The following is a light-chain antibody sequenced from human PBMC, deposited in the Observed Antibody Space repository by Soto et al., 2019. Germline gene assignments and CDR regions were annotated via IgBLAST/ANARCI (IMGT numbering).Light chain of an antibody. CDR2: GAS. V-gene: IGKV3-15*01. CDR3: QHYNNCPQT. J-gene: IGKJ1*01. CDR1: QSVSSN. Sequence: EIVMTQSPATLSVSPGERATLSCRASQSVSSNLAWYQQKPGQAPRLLIYGASTRATGIPARFSGSGSGTDFTLTFSSLQSEDFAVYYCQHYNNCPQTFGQGTKVEIK.